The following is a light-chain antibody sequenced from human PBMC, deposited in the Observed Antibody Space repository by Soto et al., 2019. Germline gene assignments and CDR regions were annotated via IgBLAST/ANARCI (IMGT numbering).Light chain of an antibody. CDR2: AAS. V-gene: IGKV1-12*02. J-gene: IGKJ3*01. Sequence: DIQMTQSPSSVSASVGDRVTITCRASQIINKWLAWYQQKPGKAPTLLIYAASTLQSGVPSRFSRSGSGADFTLTISSLQPEDFATYYCQQANSFPFTFGPGTTVDIK. CDR1: QIINKW. CDR3: QQANSFPFT.